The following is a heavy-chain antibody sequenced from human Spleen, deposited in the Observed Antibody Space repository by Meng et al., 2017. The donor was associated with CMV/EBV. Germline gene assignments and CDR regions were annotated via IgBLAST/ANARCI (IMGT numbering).Heavy chain of an antibody. Sequence: SETLSLTCTVSGGSISSSSYYWSWIRQPPGKGLEWIGYIYYSGSTNYNPSLKSRVTISVDTSKNQFSLKLSSVTAADTAVYYCARDQSRWFGELFQYYYGMDVWGQGTTVTVSS. CDR3: ARDQSRWFGELFQYYYGMDV. J-gene: IGHJ6*02. V-gene: IGHV4-61*01. CDR1: GGSISSSSYY. CDR2: IYYSGST. D-gene: IGHD3-10*01.